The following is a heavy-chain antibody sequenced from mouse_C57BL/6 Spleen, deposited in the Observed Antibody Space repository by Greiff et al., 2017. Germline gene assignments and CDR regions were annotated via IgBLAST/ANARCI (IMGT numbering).Heavy chain of an antibody. CDR3: ARGYDGSSYYIDY. CDR1: GYTFTSYW. Sequence: QVQLQQPGAELVKPGASVKLSCKASGYTFTSYWMHWVKQRPGQGLEWIGMIHPNSGSTNYNEKFKSKATLTVDKSSSTAYMQLSSLTSEGSAVYYCARGYDGSSYYIDYWGQGTTLTVSS. J-gene: IGHJ2*01. D-gene: IGHD1-1*01. CDR2: IHPNSGST. V-gene: IGHV1-64*01.